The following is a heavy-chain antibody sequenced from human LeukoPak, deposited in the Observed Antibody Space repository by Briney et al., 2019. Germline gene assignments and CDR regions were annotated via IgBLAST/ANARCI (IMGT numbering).Heavy chain of an antibody. CDR2: IYPGDSDT. J-gene: IGHJ5*02. Sequence: GESLKISCEGSGYTFTSYWIAWVRQMPGKGLEWMGIIYPGDSDTRYSPSFQGQVTISADKSISTAYLQWSSLKASDTAMYYCARFSSGYANNWFDPWGQGTLVTVSS. D-gene: IGHD3-3*01. CDR1: GYTFTSYW. V-gene: IGHV5-51*01. CDR3: ARFSSGYANNWFDP.